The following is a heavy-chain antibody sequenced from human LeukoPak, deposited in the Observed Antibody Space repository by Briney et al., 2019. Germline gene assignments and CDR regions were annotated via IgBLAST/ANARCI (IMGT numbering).Heavy chain of an antibody. J-gene: IGHJ5*02. D-gene: IGHD6-13*01. CDR2: INHSGST. CDR1: GGSFSGYY. Sequence: SETLSLTCAVYGGSFSGYYWSWIRQPPGKGLEWIGEINHSGSTNYNPSLKSRVTISVDTSKNQFSLKLSSVTAADTAVYYCARGRPGIAAAGSWFDPWGQGTLVTVSS. CDR3: ARGRPGIAAAGSWFDP. V-gene: IGHV4-34*01.